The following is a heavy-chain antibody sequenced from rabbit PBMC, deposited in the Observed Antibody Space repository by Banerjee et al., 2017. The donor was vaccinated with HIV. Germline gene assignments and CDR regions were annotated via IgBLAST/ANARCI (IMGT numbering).Heavy chain of an antibody. J-gene: IGHJ4*01. V-gene: IGHV1S45*01. CDR2: IRAGSSGST. Sequence: QEQLVESGGGLVQPEGSLTLTCTASGFSFSNTGWICWVRQAPGKGLEWIGCIRAGSSGSTYYASWVNDRFTISKTSSTTVTLHMTSLTVADTATYFCARDGVGYTFDLELWGPGTLVTVS. D-gene: IGHD3-1*01. CDR3: ARDGVGYTFDLEL. CDR1: GFSFSNTGW.